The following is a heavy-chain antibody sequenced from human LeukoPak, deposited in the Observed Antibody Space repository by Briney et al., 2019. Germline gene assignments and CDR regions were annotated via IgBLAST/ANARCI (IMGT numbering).Heavy chain of an antibody. CDR1: GGSISSYY. J-gene: IGHJ4*02. CDR3: ARGEGNYFDY. CDR2: IYYRGST. V-gene: IGHV4-59*01. Sequence: SETLSLTCTVSGGSISSYYWSWIRQPPGKGLEWVGDIYYRGSTTYNPSLKSRVPISVDTSKTHFSLKLSSVPAADTAVYYCARGEGNYFDYWGQGTLVTVSS. D-gene: IGHD1-26*01.